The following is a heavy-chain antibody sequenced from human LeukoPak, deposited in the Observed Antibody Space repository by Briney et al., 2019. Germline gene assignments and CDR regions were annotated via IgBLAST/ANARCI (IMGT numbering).Heavy chain of an antibody. V-gene: IGHV1-69*04. D-gene: IGHD1-26*01. Sequence: GASVKVSCKASGGTFSSYAISWVRQAPGQGLEWMGRIIPILGIANCAQKFQGRVTITADKSTSTAYMELGSLRSEDTAVYYCARDTRPGGGSYIRHDYWGQGTLVTVSS. CDR1: GGTFSSYA. CDR3: ARDTRPGGGSYIRHDY. J-gene: IGHJ4*02. CDR2: IIPILGIA.